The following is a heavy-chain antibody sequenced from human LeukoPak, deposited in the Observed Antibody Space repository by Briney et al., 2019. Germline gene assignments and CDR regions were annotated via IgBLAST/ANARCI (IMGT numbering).Heavy chain of an antibody. V-gene: IGHV3-15*01. Sequence: GGSLRLSCAASGFTFINAWMTWVRQAPGKGLGWVALIKGKTDGGTTDYAAQVKGRFIISRDDSKNTLYLQMDSLQTEDTAVYYCTTHYPDSGSYNYWGQGTLVTVSS. CDR3: TTHYPDSGSYNY. CDR2: IKGKTDGGTT. J-gene: IGHJ4*02. CDR1: GFTFINAW. D-gene: IGHD1-26*01.